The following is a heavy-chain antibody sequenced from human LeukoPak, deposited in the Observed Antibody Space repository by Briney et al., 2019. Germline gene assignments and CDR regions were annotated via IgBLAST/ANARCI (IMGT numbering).Heavy chain of an antibody. CDR2: IKQDGSKK. CDR1: GFPFSSYW. D-gene: IGHD3-10*01. J-gene: IGHJ4*02. CDR3: ANSRGYGSGNL. Sequence: GGSLRLSCVASGFPFSSYWMTWVRQAPGQGQEWVANIKQDGSKKSYVDSVKGRFTISRDNSKNTLYLQMNSLRAEDTAVYFCANSRGYGSGNLWGQGTLVTVSS. V-gene: IGHV3-7*03.